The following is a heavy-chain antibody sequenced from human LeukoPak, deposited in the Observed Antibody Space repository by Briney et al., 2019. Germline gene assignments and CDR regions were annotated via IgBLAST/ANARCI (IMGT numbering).Heavy chain of an antibody. CDR3: ARVGRGRSSTSCYKARANYYYYGMDV. D-gene: IGHD2-2*02. CDR2: TYYSGST. Sequence: SETLSLICTVSGGSISSYYWSWIRQPPGKGLEWVGYTYYSGSTNYNPSLKSRVTISVDTSKNQVSLKLSSVTAADTVVYYCARVGRGRSSTSCYKARANYYYYGMDVWGQGTTVTVSS. CDR1: GGSISSYY. V-gene: IGHV4-59*01. J-gene: IGHJ6*02.